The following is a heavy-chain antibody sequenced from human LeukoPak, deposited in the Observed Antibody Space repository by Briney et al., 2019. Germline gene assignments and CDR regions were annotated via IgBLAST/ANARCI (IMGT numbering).Heavy chain of an antibody. CDR3: AKGRYHDSRGYYCLDYFDP. V-gene: IGHV3-30*18. Sequence: PGGSLRLSCAASGFTFSSYGMHWGGQAPGKGLEWVAVISYDGSDQGYADSVQGRFTLSRDNSKNTLYLHMNSLRAEDTAGYYCAKGRYHDSRGYYCLDYFDPWGQGTLVTVSS. J-gene: IGHJ4*02. CDR1: GFTFSSYG. D-gene: IGHD3-22*01. CDR2: ISYDGSDQ.